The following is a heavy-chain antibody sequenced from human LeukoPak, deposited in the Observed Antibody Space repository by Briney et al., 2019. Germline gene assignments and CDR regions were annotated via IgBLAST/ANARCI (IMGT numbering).Heavy chain of an antibody. J-gene: IGHJ3*02. V-gene: IGHV1-2*02. CDR2: INPNSGGT. CDR3: ARVGGSYVAFDI. Sequence: ASVKVSCKASGYTFTGYYMHWVRQAPGQGLEWMGWINPNSGGTNYAQKFQGRVTITRDTSISTAYMELSRLRSDDTAVYYCARVGGSYVAFDIWGQGTMVTVSS. CDR1: GYTFTGYY. D-gene: IGHD1-26*01.